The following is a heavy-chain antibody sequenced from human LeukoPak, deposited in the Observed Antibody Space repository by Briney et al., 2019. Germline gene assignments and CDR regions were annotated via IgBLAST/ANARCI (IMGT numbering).Heavy chain of an antibody. CDR3: ARGFYGDYLGY. Sequence: SVKVSCRASGGTLSNYAISWVRQAPGQGLEWMGRIIPIFGTANYAQKFQGRVTITTDESTSTAYMELSSLRSEDTAVYYCARGFYGDYLGYWGQGTLVTVSS. CDR1: GGTLSNYA. V-gene: IGHV1-69*05. CDR2: IIPIFGTA. J-gene: IGHJ4*02. D-gene: IGHD4-17*01.